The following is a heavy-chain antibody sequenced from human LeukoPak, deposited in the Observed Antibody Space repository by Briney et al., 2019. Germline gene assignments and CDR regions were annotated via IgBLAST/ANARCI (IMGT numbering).Heavy chain of an antibody. J-gene: IGHJ4*02. CDR2: ISYDGSNK. CDR1: GFTFSSYA. D-gene: IGHD6-19*01. V-gene: IGHV3-30*04. CDR3: ARESKGWARDFNFDY. Sequence: GGSLRLSCAASGFTFSSYAIHWVRQAPGKGLEWVAVISYDGSNKYYADSVKGRFTISRDNSKNTLYLQMNSLRAEDTAVYYCARESKGWARDFNFDYWGQGTLVTVSS.